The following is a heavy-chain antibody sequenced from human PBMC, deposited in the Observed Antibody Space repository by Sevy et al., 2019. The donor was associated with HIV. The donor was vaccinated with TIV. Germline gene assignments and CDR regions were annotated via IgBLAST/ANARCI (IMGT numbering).Heavy chain of an antibody. D-gene: IGHD4-17*01. J-gene: IGHJ6*02. V-gene: IGHV1-69*13. CDR2: IIPIFGTA. Sequence: ASVKVSCKASGGTFSSYAISWVRQAPGQGLEWMGGIIPIFGTANYAQKFQGRVTITADESTSTAYMELSSLRSEDTDVYYCARDTKDYGDSVYYYYYGMDVWGQGTTVTVSS. CDR3: ARDTKDYGDSVYYYYYGMDV. CDR1: GGTFSSYA.